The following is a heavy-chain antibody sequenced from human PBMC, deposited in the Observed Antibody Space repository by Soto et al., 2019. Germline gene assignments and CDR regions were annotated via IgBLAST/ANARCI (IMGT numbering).Heavy chain of an antibody. CDR2: IYSAGST. J-gene: IGHJ4*02. V-gene: IGHV3-66*01. Sequence: EVQLVESGGGLVQPGESLRLSCAAPGFTVSSNQMSWVRQAPGKGLEWVSTIYSAGSTFYADSVKDRFSLSRDNPSNTLYLQVNSLRAEDTAVYYCARGQVGLRYFDYWGQGTLVTVSS. D-gene: IGHD4-17*01. CDR1: GFTVSSNQ. CDR3: ARGQVGLRYFDY.